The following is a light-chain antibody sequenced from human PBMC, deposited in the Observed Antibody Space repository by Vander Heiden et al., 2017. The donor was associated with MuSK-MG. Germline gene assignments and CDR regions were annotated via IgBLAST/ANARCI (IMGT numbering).Light chain of an antibody. CDR1: SSDIGSYKY. V-gene: IGLV2-14*03. Sequence: QSALTQPASVSGSPGQSITISCTGTSSDIGSYKYVSWYQQHPCKVPKLMIYDVSNGPTGVTSRFSGSKCGNTTSLTISGGQTEDEADYYCISHTSGDTYVFGNGTKVTVL. CDR2: DVS. CDR3: ISHTSGDTYV. J-gene: IGLJ1*01.